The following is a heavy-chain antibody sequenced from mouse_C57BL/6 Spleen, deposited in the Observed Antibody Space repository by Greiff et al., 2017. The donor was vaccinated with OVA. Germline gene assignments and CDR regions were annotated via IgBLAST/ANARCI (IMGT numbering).Heavy chain of an antibody. CDR1: GYTFTSYG. Sequence: QVQLQQSGAELARPGASVKLSRKASGYTFTSYGISWVKQRTGQGLEWIGEIYPRSGNTYYNEKFKGKATLTADKSSSTAYMELRSLTSEDSAVYFCARRRGLRWYFDVWGTGTTVTVSS. J-gene: IGHJ1*03. CDR2: IYPRSGNT. V-gene: IGHV1-81*01. D-gene: IGHD2-2*01. CDR3: ARRRGLRWYFDV.